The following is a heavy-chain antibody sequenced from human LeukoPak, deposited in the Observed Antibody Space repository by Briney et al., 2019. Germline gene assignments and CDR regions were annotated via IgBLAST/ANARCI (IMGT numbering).Heavy chain of an antibody. D-gene: IGHD7-27*01. CDR2: ISAYNGNT. J-gene: IGHJ6*02. CDR3: ARGLPWGQNSLYGMDV. CDR1: GYTFTSYG. Sequence: ASVKASCKASGYTFTSYGVSWVRQAPGQGLEWMGWISAYNGNTNYAQKVQARVTMTRDTSTSTAYMELRSLRSDDTAVYYCARGLPWGQNSLYGMDVWGQGTTVTVSS. V-gene: IGHV1-18*01.